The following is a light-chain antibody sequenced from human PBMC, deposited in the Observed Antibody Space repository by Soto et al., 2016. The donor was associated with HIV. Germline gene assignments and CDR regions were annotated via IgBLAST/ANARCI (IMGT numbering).Light chain of an antibody. CDR3: QQYNTVPWT. Sequence: DIQMTQSPSTLSASVGDRVTITCRASQSINNWLAWYQQKPGKAPKLLIYAASSLESGVPSRFSGSGSGTDFTLTLSSVQPDDVGTYYCQQYNTVPWTFGQGTKLEMK. J-gene: IGKJ1*01. V-gene: IGKV1-5*03. CDR1: QSINNW. CDR2: AAS.